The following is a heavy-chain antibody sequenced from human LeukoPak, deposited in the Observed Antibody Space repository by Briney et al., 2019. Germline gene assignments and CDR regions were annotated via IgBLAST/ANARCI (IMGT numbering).Heavy chain of an antibody. CDR2: ISGSGGST. J-gene: IGHJ6*03. V-gene: IGHV3-23*01. Sequence: PGGSLRLSCAASGFTFSSYAMSWVRQAPGKGLEWVSAISGSGGSTYYADSVKGWFTISRDNSKNTLYLQMNSLRAEDTAVYYCAKGKRDYYYMDVWGKGTTVTVSS. CDR3: AKGKRDYYYMDV. CDR1: GFTFSSYA.